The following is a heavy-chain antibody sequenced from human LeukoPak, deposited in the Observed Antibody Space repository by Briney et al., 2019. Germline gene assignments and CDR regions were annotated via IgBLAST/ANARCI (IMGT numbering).Heavy chain of an antibody. D-gene: IGHD2-21*02. J-gene: IGHJ6*03. CDR2: INPNSGGT. V-gene: IGHV1-2*02. CDR1: GYTFTGYY. CDR3: ARRVTAISKDHYYYYMDV. Sequence: GASVKVSCKASGYTFTGYYMHWVRQAPGQGLEWMGWINPNSGGTNYAQKFQGRVTMTRDTSISTAYMELSRLRSDDTAVYYCARRVTAISKDHYYYYMDVWGKGTTVTISS.